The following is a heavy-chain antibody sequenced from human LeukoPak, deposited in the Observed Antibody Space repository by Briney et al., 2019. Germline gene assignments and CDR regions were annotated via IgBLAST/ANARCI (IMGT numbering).Heavy chain of an antibody. V-gene: IGHV4-38-2*01. CDR3: ARGIVVVPAARWFDP. CDR2: IYRSGST. CDR1: GYSISSGYY. J-gene: IGHJ5*02. D-gene: IGHD2-2*01. Sequence: SETLSLTCAVSGYSISSGYYWGWIRQPPGQGLEWIGSIYRSGSTYYNPSLKSRVTISVDTSKNQFSLKLSSVTAADTAVYYCARGIVVVPAARWFDPWGQGTLVTVSS.